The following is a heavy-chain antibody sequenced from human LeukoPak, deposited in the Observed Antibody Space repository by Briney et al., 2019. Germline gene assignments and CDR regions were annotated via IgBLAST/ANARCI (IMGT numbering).Heavy chain of an antibody. Sequence: GGSLRLSCAASGFTFSSYWMHWVRQAPGKGLVWVSRINSDGSSTSYADSVKGRFTISRDNAKNTLYLQMNSLRAEDTAVYYCVVLRYFDWLLYWGQGTLVTVSS. V-gene: IGHV3-74*01. J-gene: IGHJ4*02. CDR1: GFTFSSYW. CDR3: VVLRYFDWLLY. CDR2: INSDGSST. D-gene: IGHD3-9*01.